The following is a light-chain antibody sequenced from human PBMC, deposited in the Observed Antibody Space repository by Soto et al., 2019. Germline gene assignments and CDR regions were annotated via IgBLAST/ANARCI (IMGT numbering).Light chain of an antibody. V-gene: IGKV3-15*01. Sequence: EIVMTQSPAILSLSPGERATLSCRASQSVTTKLAWYQQRPGQTPRLLIYNASTSATGVPSRFSGGGSVTEFSLTISSLQSDDFAVYYCQQYNSWPPQFTFGPGTKVDIK. CDR2: NAS. CDR3: QQYNSWPPQFT. J-gene: IGKJ3*01. CDR1: QSVTTK.